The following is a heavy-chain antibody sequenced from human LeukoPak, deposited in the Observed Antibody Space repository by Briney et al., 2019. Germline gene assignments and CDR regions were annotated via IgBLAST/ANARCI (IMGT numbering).Heavy chain of an antibody. V-gene: IGHV4-59*01. CDR2: IYSSGST. CDR1: GDSISSYY. Sequence: PSETLSLTCTVCGDSISSYYWTWIRQPPGKGQEWIGYIYSSGSTKYNPSLKSRVTISVDTSKNQFSLKLSSVTTADTAVYYCARIARGRGNWYFDLWGRGTLVTVSS. J-gene: IGHJ2*01. D-gene: IGHD3-10*01. CDR3: ARIARGRGNWYFDL.